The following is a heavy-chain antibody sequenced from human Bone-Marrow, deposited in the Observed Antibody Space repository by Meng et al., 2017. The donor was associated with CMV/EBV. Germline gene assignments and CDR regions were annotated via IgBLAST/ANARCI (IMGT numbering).Heavy chain of an antibody. CDR2: IRYDGSNK. CDR1: GFTFSGYS. Sequence: GGSLRLSCAASGFTFSGYSMNWVRQAPGKGLEWVAFIRYDGSNKYYADSVKGRFTISRDNSKNTLYLQMNSLRAEDTAVYYCAKDHRQSDYYYYGMDVWGQGTTVTVSS. V-gene: IGHV3-30*02. CDR3: AKDHRQSDYYYYGMDV. J-gene: IGHJ6*02.